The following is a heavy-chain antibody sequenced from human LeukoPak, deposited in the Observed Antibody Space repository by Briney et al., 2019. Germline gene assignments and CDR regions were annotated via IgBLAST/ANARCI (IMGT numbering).Heavy chain of an antibody. J-gene: IGHJ4*02. CDR1: GFTFSSYG. Sequence: GGSLRLSCAASGFTFSSYGMHWVRQAPGKGLEWVAFIRYDGSNKYYADSVKGRFTISRDNSKNTLYLQMNSLGAEDTAVYYCAKDPRGYSYGLFDYWGQGTLVTVSS. V-gene: IGHV3-30*02. CDR3: AKDPRGYSYGLFDY. CDR2: IRYDGSNK. D-gene: IGHD5-18*01.